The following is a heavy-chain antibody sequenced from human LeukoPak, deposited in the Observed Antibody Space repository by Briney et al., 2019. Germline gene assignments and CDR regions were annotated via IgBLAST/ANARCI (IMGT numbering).Heavy chain of an antibody. CDR1: GFTFSSYA. CDR3: AKVTLPGFDY. Sequence: GGSLRFSCAASGFTFSSYAMSWVRQAPGKRLEWVSAISGSGGSTYYADSVKGRFTISRDNSKNTLYLQMNSLRAEDTAVYYCAKVTLPGFDYWGQGTLVTVSS. CDR2: ISGSGGST. D-gene: IGHD1-14*01. J-gene: IGHJ4*02. V-gene: IGHV3-23*01.